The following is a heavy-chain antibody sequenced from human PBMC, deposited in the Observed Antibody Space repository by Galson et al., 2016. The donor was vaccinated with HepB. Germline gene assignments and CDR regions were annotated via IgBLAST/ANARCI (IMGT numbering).Heavy chain of an antibody. V-gene: IGHV5-51*01. D-gene: IGHD3-16*01. J-gene: IGHJ6*02. Sequence: QSGAEVKKPGESLKISCKASGYIFTAYWIGWVRQMPWKGLEWMGIIYPDDSDSRYSPSFQGQVTISVDKSISTAYLQWSSLKASDTAMYYWARTMMTEYGLDVWRQGTTVTVSS. CDR3: ARTMMTEYGLDV. CDR1: GYIFTAYW. CDR2: IYPDDSDS.